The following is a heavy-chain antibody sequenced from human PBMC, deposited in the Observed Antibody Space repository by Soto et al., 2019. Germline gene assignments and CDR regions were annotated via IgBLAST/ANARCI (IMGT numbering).Heavy chain of an antibody. J-gene: IGHJ5*02. CDR1: GYNFGKFW. Sequence: PGESLKISCKGSGYNFGKFWVAWVRQMPGKGLEWIGIIYPGDSDTRYGPSFKGQVTISVDKSINTAYMHWSSLRASDTAIYYCAIPTRVDYGDYGWFDPWGQGTQVTVSS. CDR3: AIPTRVDYGDYGWFDP. D-gene: IGHD4-17*01. V-gene: IGHV5-51*01. CDR2: IYPGDSDT.